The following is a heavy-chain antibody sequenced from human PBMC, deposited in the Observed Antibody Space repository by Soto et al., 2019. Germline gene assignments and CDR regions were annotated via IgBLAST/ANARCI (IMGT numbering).Heavy chain of an antibody. Sequence: SETLSLTCAVYGGSFSGYYWSWIRQPPGKGLEWIGEINHSGSTNYNPSLKSRITISIDTSKNQFSLKLSSVTAADTAVYYCARHRYATASFYIDFWGQGTLVTVSS. CDR2: INHSGST. D-gene: IGHD2-2*01. CDR3: ARHRYATASFYIDF. V-gene: IGHV4-34*01. J-gene: IGHJ4*02. CDR1: GGSFSGYY.